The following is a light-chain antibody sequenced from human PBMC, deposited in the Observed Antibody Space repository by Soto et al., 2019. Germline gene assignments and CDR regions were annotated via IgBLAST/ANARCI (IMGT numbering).Light chain of an antibody. CDR3: QSYDSSLSIYV. CDR1: RSNIGAAYD. Sequence: EPGQRVTISCIGSRSNIGAAYDAHWYQHLPGAAPKLLIYGNSNRPSGVPDRFSGSKSGTSASLAITGLQAEDEADYYCQSYDSSLSIYVFGSGTKVTVL. CDR2: GNS. V-gene: IGLV1-40*01. J-gene: IGLJ1*01.